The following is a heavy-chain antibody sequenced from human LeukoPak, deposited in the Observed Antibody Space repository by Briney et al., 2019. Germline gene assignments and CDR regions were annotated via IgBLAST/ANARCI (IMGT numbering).Heavy chain of an antibody. Sequence: GSLRLSCAASGFTFISYAMSWVRQAPGKGLEWIWGIYYSGRTYYNPSLKSRVTISVDTSKNQFSLKLGSVTAAETAVYYCARTLGYCSGGNCYRWFDPWGQGTLVTVPS. CDR1: GFTFISYA. CDR2: IYYSGRT. CDR3: ARTLGYCSGGNCYRWFDP. J-gene: IGHJ5*02. D-gene: IGHD2-15*01. V-gene: IGHV4-59*05.